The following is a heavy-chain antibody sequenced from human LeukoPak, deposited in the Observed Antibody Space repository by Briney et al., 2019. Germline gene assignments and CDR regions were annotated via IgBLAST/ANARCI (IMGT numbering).Heavy chain of an antibody. V-gene: IGHV1-2*02. J-gene: IGHJ4*02. CDR1: GYTFNAYF. CDR3: ARGHCSSAGCYDYCDY. D-gene: IGHD2-2*01. Sequence: ASVKVSCKASGYTFNAYFVHWVRQAPGQGLEWMGWINPNNGDTDYAQKFQGRVTMTRDTSISTAYMELSRLRSDDTAVYYCARGHCSSAGCYDYCDYWGQGALVTVSS. CDR2: INPNNGDT.